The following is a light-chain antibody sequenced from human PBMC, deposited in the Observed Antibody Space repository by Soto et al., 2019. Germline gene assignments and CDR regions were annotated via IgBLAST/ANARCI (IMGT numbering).Light chain of an antibody. CDR3: GTWDSSLSAAVV. J-gene: IGLJ2*01. CDR2: DNS. Sequence: QSVLTQPPSVSAAPGQKVTISCSGSSSNIGNNYVSWYQQLPGTAPKLLIYDNSKRPSGIPDRFSGSKSGTSATLGITGLQTGDEADYYCGTWDSSLSAAVVFGGGTQLTVL. V-gene: IGLV1-51*01. CDR1: SSNIGNNY.